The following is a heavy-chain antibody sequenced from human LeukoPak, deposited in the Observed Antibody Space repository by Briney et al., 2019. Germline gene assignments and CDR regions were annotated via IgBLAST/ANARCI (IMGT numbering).Heavy chain of an antibody. CDR1: GFTFSSYS. CDR2: ISSSSSYI. CDR3: ARHYFDSSGYYNDF. J-gene: IGHJ4*02. V-gene: IGHV3-21*01. Sequence: GGSLRLSCAASGFTFSSYSMNWVRQAPGRGLEWVSSISSSSSYIYYADSVKGRFTVSRDNAKNSLYLQMNSLRAEDTAVYYCARHYFDSSGYYNDFWGQGTLVTVSS. D-gene: IGHD3-22*01.